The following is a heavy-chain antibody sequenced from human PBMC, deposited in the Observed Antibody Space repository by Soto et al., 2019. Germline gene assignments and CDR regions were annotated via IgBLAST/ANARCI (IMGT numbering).Heavy chain of an antibody. CDR1: ESTFRGYW. D-gene: IGHD1-20*01. CDR2: VNGDGSGT. Sequence: EVQLVESGGDLVQPGGSLRLSCAASESTFRGYWMHWVRQAPGKGLEWVSRVNGDGSGTIYGASVKGRFTVSRDNPKNTLFLQMSSLRVYDTAIYSCARGYSHHAFDIWGQGTMVTVSS. J-gene: IGHJ3*02. CDR3: ARGYSHHAFDI. V-gene: IGHV3-74*01.